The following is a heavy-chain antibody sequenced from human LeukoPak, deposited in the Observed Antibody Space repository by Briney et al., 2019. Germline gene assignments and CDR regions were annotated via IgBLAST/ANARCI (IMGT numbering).Heavy chain of an antibody. CDR3: ARAVRLAARPRWFDP. CDR2: MNPNSGNT. V-gene: IGHV1-8*03. Sequence: GASVKVSCKASGYTFTSYDINWVRQATGQGLEWMGWMNPNSGNTGYVQKFQGRVTITRNTSISTAYMELSSLRSEDTAVYYCARAVRLAARPRWFDPWGQGTLVTVSS. CDR1: GYTFTSYD. D-gene: IGHD6-6*01. J-gene: IGHJ5*02.